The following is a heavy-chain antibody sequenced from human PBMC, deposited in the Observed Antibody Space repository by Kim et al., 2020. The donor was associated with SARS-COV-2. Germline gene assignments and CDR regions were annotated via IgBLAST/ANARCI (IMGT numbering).Heavy chain of an antibody. D-gene: IGHD4-17*01. CDR2: IRASGGGT. Sequence: GGSLRLSCAASGLIFSRYAMGWLRQAPGKGLEWVSSIRASGGGTQYADSVKGRFTISRDNYKNTLYLEMNNLGADDTALYFCARDPNGDYMGTFDIWGRG. CDR3: ARDPNGDYMGTFDI. V-gene: IGHV3-23*01. CDR1: GLIFSRYA. J-gene: IGHJ3*02.